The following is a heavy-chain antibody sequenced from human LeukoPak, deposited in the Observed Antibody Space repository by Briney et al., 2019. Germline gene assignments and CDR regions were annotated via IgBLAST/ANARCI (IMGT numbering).Heavy chain of an antibody. J-gene: IGHJ6*02. CDR1: GFTVSSNY. CDR2: IYSGGST. V-gene: IGHV3-66*01. CDR3: ASACGGDCNYYYGMDV. D-gene: IGHD2-21*02. Sequence: GGSLRLSCAASGFTVSSNYMTWVRQAPGKGLEWVSIIYSGGSTFYADSVKGRFTISRDNSKNTLYLQMNSLRAEYTAVYYCASACGGDCNYYYGMDVWGQGTTVTVSS.